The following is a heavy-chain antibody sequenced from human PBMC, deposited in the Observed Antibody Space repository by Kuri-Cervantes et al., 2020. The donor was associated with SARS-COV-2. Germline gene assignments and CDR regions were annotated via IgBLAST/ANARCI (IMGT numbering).Heavy chain of an antibody. CDR3: ATLDPAAMHINTEFDY. CDR1: GYTFTSYY. J-gene: IGHJ4*02. V-gene: IGHV1-46*01. D-gene: IGHD2-2*01. CDR2: INPSGGST. Sequence: ASVKVSCKASGYTFTSYYMHWVRQAPGQGLEWMGIINPSGGSTSYAQKFQGRVTMTRDTSTSTVYMELSSLRSEDTAVYYCATLDPAAMHINTEFDYWGQGTLVTVSS.